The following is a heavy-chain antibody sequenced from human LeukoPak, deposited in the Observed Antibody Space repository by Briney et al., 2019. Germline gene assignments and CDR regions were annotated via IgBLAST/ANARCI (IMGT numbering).Heavy chain of an antibody. J-gene: IGHJ6*03. CDR1: GGSISSYY. CDR3: ARSPQWYYYYMDV. D-gene: IGHD2-8*01. V-gene: IGHV4-59*01. Sequence: PSETLSLTCTVSGGSISSYYWSWIRQPPGKGLEWIGYIYYSGSTNYNPSFKSRVTISVDTSKNQFSLKLSSVTAADTAVYYCARSPQWYYYYMDVWGKGTTVTVSS. CDR2: IYYSGST.